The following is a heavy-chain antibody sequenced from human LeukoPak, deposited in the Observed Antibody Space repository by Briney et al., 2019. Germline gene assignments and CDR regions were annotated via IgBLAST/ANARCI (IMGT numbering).Heavy chain of an antibody. CDR1: GYTFTGYY. V-gene: IGHV1-2*02. D-gene: IGHD6-6*01. J-gene: IGHJ4*02. Sequence: GASVKVSCKASGYTFTGYYMHWVRQAPGQGLEWMGWINPNSGGTNYAQKFQARVTMTRDASISTAYMELSRLRSDDTAVYYCALVPPSGYFDYWGQGTLVTVSS. CDR3: ALVPPSGYFDY. CDR2: INPNSGGT.